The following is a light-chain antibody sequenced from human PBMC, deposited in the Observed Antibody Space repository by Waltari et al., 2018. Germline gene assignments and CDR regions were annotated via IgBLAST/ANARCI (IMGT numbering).Light chain of an antibody. CDR3: SSYTSSSSRV. CDR2: DVS. Sequence: QSALTQPASVSGSPGQSIPLSCTGTSSDIGGYNYVSWYQQHPGKAPKLMIYDVSKRPSGVSNRFSGSKSGNTVSLTISGLQTVDEADYYCSSYTSSSSRVFGTGTKVTVL. J-gene: IGLJ1*01. CDR1: SSDIGGYNY. V-gene: IGLV2-14*01.